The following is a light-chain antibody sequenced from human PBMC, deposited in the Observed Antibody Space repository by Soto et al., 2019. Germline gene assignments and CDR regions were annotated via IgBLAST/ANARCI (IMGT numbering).Light chain of an antibody. CDR2: AAT. V-gene: IGKV3-20*01. J-gene: IGKJ2*01. CDR3: QLYGSSTLYT. Sequence: EIVMTQSPATLSVSPGERATLSCRASQSVDSIYLAWYQQKPGQAPRLLIYAATRRATGIPDRFSGSGSGTDFTLTISRLEPEDLAVYYCQLYGSSTLYTFGQGTKVDIK. CDR1: QSVDSIY.